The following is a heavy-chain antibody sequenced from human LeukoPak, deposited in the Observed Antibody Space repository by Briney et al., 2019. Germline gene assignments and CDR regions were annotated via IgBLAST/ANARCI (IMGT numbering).Heavy chain of an antibody. Sequence: GGSLRLSCVASGFNFRSYGMHWVRQAPGKGLEWVAIIWYDGSDKYYADSVKGRFTISRDNSRNTLYLQMNSLRAEDTAVYYCARDLGSSGFFDYWGQGTLVTVST. J-gene: IGHJ4*02. CDR1: GFNFRSYG. CDR2: IWYDGSDK. D-gene: IGHD6-19*01. CDR3: ARDLGSSGFFDY. V-gene: IGHV3-33*01.